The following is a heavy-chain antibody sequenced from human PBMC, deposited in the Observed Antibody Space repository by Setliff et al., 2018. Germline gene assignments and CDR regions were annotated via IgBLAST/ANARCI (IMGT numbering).Heavy chain of an antibody. Sequence: ETLSLTCTVSGGSISSYYWSWIRQPPGKGLEWIGYIYYSGSTNYNPSLKSRVTISVDTSKNQFSLKLSSVTAADTAVYYCASMTKYWYFDLWGRGTLVTVSS. V-gene: IGHV4-59*01. D-gene: IGHD3-16*01. CDR2: IYYSGST. CDR3: ASMTKYWYFDL. J-gene: IGHJ2*01. CDR1: GGSISSYY.